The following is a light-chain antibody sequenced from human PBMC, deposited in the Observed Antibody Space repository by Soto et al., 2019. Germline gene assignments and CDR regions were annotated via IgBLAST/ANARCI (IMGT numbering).Light chain of an antibody. J-gene: IGLJ1*01. CDR3: CSYAGSYTFDV. CDR1: SSDVGAYNF. Sequence: QSALTQPRSVSGSPGQSVSISCTGTSSDVGAYNFVSWYQQHPGKAPRLLIYAVTKRPAAVSARFSGSKSGNTASLTISGLQAEDEADYYCCSYAGSYTFDVFGTGTKVTVL. CDR2: AVT. V-gene: IGLV2-11*01.